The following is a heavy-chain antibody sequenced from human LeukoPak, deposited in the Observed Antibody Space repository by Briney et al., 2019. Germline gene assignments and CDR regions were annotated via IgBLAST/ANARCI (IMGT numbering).Heavy chain of an antibody. CDR2: IYTSGST. CDR3: ARDRGRYPYYFDY. Sequence: SETLSLTCTVSGGSISSDYWSWIRQPAGKGLEWIGRIYTSGSTNYNPSLKSRVTISVDKSKNQFSLKLSSVPAADTAVYYCARDRGRYPYYFDYWGQGTLVTVSS. J-gene: IGHJ4*02. CDR1: GGSISSDY. D-gene: IGHD1-26*01. V-gene: IGHV4-4*07.